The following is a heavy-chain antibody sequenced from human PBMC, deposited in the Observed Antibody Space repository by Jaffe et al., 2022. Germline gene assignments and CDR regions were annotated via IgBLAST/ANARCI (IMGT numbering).Heavy chain of an antibody. CDR2: IIPILGIA. CDR1: GGTFSSYT. J-gene: IGHJ4*02. CDR3: ARVGGYCSSTSCYGGIDY. Sequence: QVQLVQSGAEVKKPGSSVKVSCKASGGTFSSYTISWVRQAPGQGLEWMGRIIPILGIANYAQKFQGRVTITADKSTSTAYMELSSLRSEDTAVYYCARVGGYCSSTSCYGGIDYWGQGTLVTVSS. V-gene: IGHV1-69*02. D-gene: IGHD2-2*01.